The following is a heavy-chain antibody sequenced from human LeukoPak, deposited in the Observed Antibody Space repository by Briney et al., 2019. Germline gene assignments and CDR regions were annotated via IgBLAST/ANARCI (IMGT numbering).Heavy chain of an antibody. CDR2: IYYSGST. CDR1: GITFSTYT. Sequence: GSLRLSCTTSGITFSTYTLNWVRQPPGKGLEWIGSIYYSGSTYYNPSLKSRVTISVDTSKNQFSLKLSSVTAADTAVYYCARDGSIYDSSGYYYNWGQGTLVTVSS. D-gene: IGHD3-22*01. V-gene: IGHV4-39*07. J-gene: IGHJ4*02. CDR3: ARDGSIYDSSGYYYN.